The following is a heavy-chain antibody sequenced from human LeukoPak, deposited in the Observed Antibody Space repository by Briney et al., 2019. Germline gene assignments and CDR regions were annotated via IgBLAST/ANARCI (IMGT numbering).Heavy chain of an antibody. CDR1: GGSISSHY. D-gene: IGHD3-10*01. CDR3: ARMVRGVIRGDWFDP. Sequence: PSETLSLTCTVSGGSISSHYWSWIRQPAGKGLEWIGRIYTSGSTNYNPSLKSRVTMSVDTSKNQFSLKLSSVTAADTAVYYCARMVRGVIRGDWFDPWGQGTLVTVSS. CDR2: IYTSGST. V-gene: IGHV4-4*07. J-gene: IGHJ5*02.